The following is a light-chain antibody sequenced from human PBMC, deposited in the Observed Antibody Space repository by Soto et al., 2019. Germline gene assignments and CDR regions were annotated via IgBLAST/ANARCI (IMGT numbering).Light chain of an antibody. CDR1: QSIGGY. CDR2: AAS. CDR3: QQSYNSPQT. V-gene: IGKV1-39*01. J-gene: IGKJ1*01. Sequence: DIQMTHSPSSLSASVLYIFTITCLASQSIGGYLTWYQQLPGKAPKLLIFAASGLQSGVPSRFSGSGSGTDFTLTISSLQPEDFATYSCQQSYNSPQTFGRGTKVDIK.